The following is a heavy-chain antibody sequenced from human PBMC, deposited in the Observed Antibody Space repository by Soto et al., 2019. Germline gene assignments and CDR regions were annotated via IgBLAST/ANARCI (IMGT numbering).Heavy chain of an antibody. CDR3: AKGSNDHSDYGGII. D-gene: IGHD4-17*01. J-gene: IGHJ4*02. Sequence: GGSLRLSCAASGFTFSTYAMAWVRQAPGKGLEWVSGVSASGLNTDYADPVKGRFTISRDISKDTLYLQMNSLRAEDTAVYYCAKGSNDHSDYGGIIWGQGTLVTVSS. V-gene: IGHV3-23*01. CDR2: VSASGLNT. CDR1: GFTFSTYA.